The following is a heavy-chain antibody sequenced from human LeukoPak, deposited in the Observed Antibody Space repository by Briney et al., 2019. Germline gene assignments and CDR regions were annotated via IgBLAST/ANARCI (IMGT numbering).Heavy chain of an antibody. CDR1: GGTFGDYA. Sequence: ASVKVSCKASGGTFGDYAINWVRQAPGQGLEWIGRIIPVLGITQYAQTFQGRVVITADTSTSTAYMDLSSLRSEDTAVFYCAKSNYYGSGRNHYFDYWGQGTLVTVSS. CDR2: IIPVLGIT. V-gene: IGHV1-69*04. J-gene: IGHJ4*02. D-gene: IGHD3-10*01. CDR3: AKSNYYGSGRNHYFDY.